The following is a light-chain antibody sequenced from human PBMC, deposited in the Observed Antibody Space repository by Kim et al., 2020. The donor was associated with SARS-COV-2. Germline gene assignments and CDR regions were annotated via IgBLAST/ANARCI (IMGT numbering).Light chain of an antibody. CDR1: SWHSSNA. CDR2: VNRDGSH. V-gene: IGLV4-69*01. J-gene: IGLJ3*02. CDR3: QTWGTGIWV. Sequence: QPVLTQSPSASASLGAPVKLTCTLSSWHSSNAIAWHQQQPEKGPRYLMQVNRDGSHSKGDGIPDRFSGSSSGAERYLTISSLQSDDEADYYCQTWGTGIWVFGGGTKLTVL.